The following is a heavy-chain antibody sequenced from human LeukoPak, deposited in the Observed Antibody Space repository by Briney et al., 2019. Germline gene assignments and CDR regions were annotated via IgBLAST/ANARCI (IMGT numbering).Heavy chain of an antibody. D-gene: IGHD3-10*01. Sequence: SETLSLTCAVYGGSFSGYYWSWIRQPPGKGLEWVGEINHSGSTNYNPSLKSRVTISVDTSKNQFSLKLSSVTAADTAVYYCARALRGYFDYWGQGTLVTVSS. CDR3: ARALRGYFDY. J-gene: IGHJ4*02. V-gene: IGHV4-34*01. CDR1: GGSFSGYY. CDR2: INHSGST.